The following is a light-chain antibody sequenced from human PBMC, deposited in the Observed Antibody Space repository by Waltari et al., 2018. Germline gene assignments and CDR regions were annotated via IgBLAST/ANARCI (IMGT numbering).Light chain of an antibody. J-gene: IGLJ2*01. CDR1: GCAVGGYTH. CDR2: DVS. V-gene: IGLV2-14*01. Sequence: QSALTQPASVSGSPGQSITLSCTGTGCAVGGYTHVCWYQQQPGKAPKLMIYDVSKRPSGVSNRFSGSKSGNTASLTVFGLQTEDEADYYCASFAGSNTLFGGGTKLTVL. CDR3: ASFAGSNTL.